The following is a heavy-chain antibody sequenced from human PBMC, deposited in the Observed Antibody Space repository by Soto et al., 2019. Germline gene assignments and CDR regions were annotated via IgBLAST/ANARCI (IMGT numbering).Heavy chain of an antibody. V-gene: IGHV1-18*01. CDR3: ARDGYSSSSFAFDI. D-gene: IGHD6-6*01. CDR1: GYTFTSYG. Sequence: ASVKVSCKASGYTFTSYGISWVRQAPGQGLEWMGWISAYNGNTNYAQKLQDRVTMTTDTSTSTAYMELRSLRSDDTAVYYCARDGYSSSSFAFDIWGQGTMVTVSS. J-gene: IGHJ3*02. CDR2: ISAYNGNT.